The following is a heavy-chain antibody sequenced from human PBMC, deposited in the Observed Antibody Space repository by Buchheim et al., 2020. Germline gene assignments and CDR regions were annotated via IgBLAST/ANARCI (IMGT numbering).Heavy chain of an antibody. CDR3: AKDSGYNYTGLDV. Sequence: QVQLVESGGGVVQPGRSLRLSCAASGFTFSSYAMHWVRQAPGKGLEWVAVISYDGSNKYYADSVKGRFTISRDNSKNTFYLQMDSLRADDTAVYYCAKDSGYNYTGLDVWGQGTT. V-gene: IGHV3-30-3*01. J-gene: IGHJ6*02. CDR2: ISYDGSNK. CDR1: GFTFSSYA.